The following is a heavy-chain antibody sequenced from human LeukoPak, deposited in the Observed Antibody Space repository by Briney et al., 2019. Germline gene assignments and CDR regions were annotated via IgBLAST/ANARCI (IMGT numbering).Heavy chain of an antibody. Sequence: SETLSLTCTVSGASISSDGFYWSWSRQLPGKGLEWIGYIYYTGFTYCKPSLKSRVTMSVDTSQNQFSLRMSSMTAADTAVYYCARAGLGIENYYYFMHVWGKGTTVTVSS. CDR2: IYYTGFT. J-gene: IGHJ6*03. CDR3: ARAGLGIENYYYFMHV. V-gene: IGHV4-31*03. D-gene: IGHD1-14*01. CDR1: GASISSDGFY.